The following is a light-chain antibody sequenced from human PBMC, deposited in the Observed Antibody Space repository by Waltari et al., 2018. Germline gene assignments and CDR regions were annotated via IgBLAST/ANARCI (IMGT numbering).Light chain of an antibody. CDR3: QEYDSLPST. V-gene: IGKV1-5*03. CDR2: KAS. J-gene: IGKJ4*01. Sequence: DIQMTQTPSTLPASVGDRVTITCRASQYVKTNLAWLKQQPGKTPKVLIHKASRLESGVASRFSGSRFGTEFILSISSLQPDDFATYYCQEYDSLPSTFGGGTKVEIK. CDR1: QYVKTN.